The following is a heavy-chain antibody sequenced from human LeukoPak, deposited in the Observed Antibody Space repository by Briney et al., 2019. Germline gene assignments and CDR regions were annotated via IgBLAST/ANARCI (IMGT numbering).Heavy chain of an antibody. CDR3: ARRHSSSWSHFDY. D-gene: IGHD6-13*01. J-gene: IGHJ4*02. CDR2: IYYTGST. V-gene: IGHV4-39*01. CDR1: GDSINNNNYY. Sequence: SETLSLTCTVSGDSINNNNYYWGWIRQPPGKGLEWIGAIYYTGSTFYNPSLKSRVTISIDTSKNQFSLKLTSMTAAETAVYYCARRHSSSWSHFDYWGQGTLVTVSS.